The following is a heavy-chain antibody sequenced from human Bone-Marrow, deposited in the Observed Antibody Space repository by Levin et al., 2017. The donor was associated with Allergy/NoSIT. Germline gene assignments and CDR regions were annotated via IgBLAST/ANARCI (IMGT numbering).Heavy chain of an antibody. J-gene: IGHJ4*02. D-gene: IGHD6-13*01. V-gene: IGHV5-51*01. CDR3: ARRFGSSSSGDYFDY. CDR1: GYTFTNYW. Sequence: GESLKISCKGFGYTFTNYWVGWVRQMPGKGLEWMGIIHPSDSETRYSPSFQGQVTFSADKSVNTAYLQWRSLKASDTAMYYCARRFGSSSSGDYFDYWGQGTLVTVSS. CDR2: IHPSDSET.